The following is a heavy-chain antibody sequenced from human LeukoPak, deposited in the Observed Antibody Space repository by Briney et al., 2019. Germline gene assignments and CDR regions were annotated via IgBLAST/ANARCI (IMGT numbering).Heavy chain of an antibody. CDR2: IFTSGGT. CDR3: ARTPTGTYSSLYYYMDI. V-gene: IGHV4-4*07. J-gene: IGHJ6*03. Sequence: PSETLSLTCTVSGGSITSYYWSWVRQPAGKGLEWIGRIFTSGGTNYNPSLKSRATMTVDTSKSQFSLKLSSVTVADTAVYFCARTPTGTYSSLYYYMDIWGKGTSVTISS. D-gene: IGHD3-10*01. CDR1: GGSITSYY.